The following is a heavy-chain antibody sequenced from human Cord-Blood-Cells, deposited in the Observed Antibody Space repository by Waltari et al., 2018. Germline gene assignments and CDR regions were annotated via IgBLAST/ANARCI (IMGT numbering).Heavy chain of an antibody. J-gene: IGHJ4*02. CDR1: GGPFRSYA. CDR2: IIPIFGTA. D-gene: IGHD5-12*01. V-gene: IGHV1-69*01. Sequence: QVQLVQSGAEVKKLGSSVKASCKAPGGPFRSYAISWVSQAHGQGLEWMGGIIPIFGTANYAQKFQGRVTITADESTSTAYMELSSLRSEDTAVYYCARAKEMATIFPLYFDYWGQGTLVTVSS. CDR3: ARAKEMATIFPLYFDY.